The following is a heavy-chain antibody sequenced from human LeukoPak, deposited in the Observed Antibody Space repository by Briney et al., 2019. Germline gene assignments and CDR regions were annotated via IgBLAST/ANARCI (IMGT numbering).Heavy chain of an antibody. CDR1: GGSFSGYY. Sequence: TSETLSLTCAVYGGSFSGYYWSWIRQPAGKGLEWIGEINHSGSTNSNPSLKSRVNISVDTSKYPFSLKMSSVTAADTVVYYCAGVGAMRQAAATVLRANWFVPCGQRAPVTASS. CDR2: INHSGST. V-gene: IGHV4-34*01. J-gene: IGHJ5*02. CDR3: AGVGAMRQAAATVLRANWFVP. D-gene: IGHD6-13*01.